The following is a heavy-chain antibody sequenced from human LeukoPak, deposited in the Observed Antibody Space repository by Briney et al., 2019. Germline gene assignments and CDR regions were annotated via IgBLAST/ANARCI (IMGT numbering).Heavy chain of an antibody. Sequence: SSVTVSCKASGGTFSSYGISWVRQAPGQGLEWMGGIIPSFGTANYAQKFQGRVTIIADESTSTAYMELSSLRSEDTAVYYCARDLHYDILTGYLTGWFDPWGQGTLVTVSS. J-gene: IGHJ5*02. V-gene: IGHV1-69*13. CDR1: GGTFSSYG. CDR3: ARDLHYDILTGYLTGWFDP. CDR2: IIPSFGTA. D-gene: IGHD3-9*01.